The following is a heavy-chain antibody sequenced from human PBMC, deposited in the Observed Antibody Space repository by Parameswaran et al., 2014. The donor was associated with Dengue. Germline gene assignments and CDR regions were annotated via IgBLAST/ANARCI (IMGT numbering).Heavy chain of an antibody. J-gene: IGHJ6*02. CDR1: GGSVSSGSYY. CDR2: IYYSGST. D-gene: IGHD6-6*01. CDR3: ARDRLPLINYYYGMDV. Sequence: ASETLSLTCTVSGGSVSSGSYYWSWIRQPPGKGLEWIGYIYYSGSTNYNPSLKSRVTISVDTSKNQFSLKLSSVTAADTAVYYCARDRLPLINYYYGMDVWGQGTTVTVSS. V-gene: IGHV4-61*01.